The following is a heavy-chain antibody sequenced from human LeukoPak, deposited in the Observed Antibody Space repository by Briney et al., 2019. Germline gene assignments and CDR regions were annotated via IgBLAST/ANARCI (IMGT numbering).Heavy chain of an antibody. CDR1: GFTFSSYS. Sequence: GGSLRLSCAASGFTFSSYSMNWVRQAPGRGLEWVSSISSSSSYIYYADSVKGRFTISRDNAKNSLYLQMNSLRAEDTAVYYCARLEGSKDYYGRYYYYMDVWGKGTTVTVSS. CDR2: ISSSSSYI. J-gene: IGHJ6*03. V-gene: IGHV3-21*01. D-gene: IGHD3-10*01. CDR3: ARLEGSKDYYGRYYYYMDV.